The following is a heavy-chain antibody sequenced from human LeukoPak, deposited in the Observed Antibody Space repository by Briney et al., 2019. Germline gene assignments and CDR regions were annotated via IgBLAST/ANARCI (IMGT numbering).Heavy chain of an antibody. Sequence: GGSLRLSCAASGFTFSSFAMGWVRQAPGKGLEWVSTISGNGDATNYADSVKGRFTLSRDNSKNTLYLQMNSLRAEDTAVYSCAKGYFDSWSGFFDYWGQGTLVTVSS. CDR3: AKGYFDSWSGFFDY. J-gene: IGHJ4*02. CDR2: ISGNGDAT. D-gene: IGHD3-3*01. V-gene: IGHV3-23*01. CDR1: GFTFSSFA.